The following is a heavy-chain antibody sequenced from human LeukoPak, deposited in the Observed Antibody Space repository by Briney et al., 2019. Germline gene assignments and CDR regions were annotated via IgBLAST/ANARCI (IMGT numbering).Heavy chain of an antibody. CDR3: ARGAVTTIDY. D-gene: IGHD4-17*01. CDR2: INPSGGST. Sequence: ASVKVSCXASGYTFTSYYTHWVRQAPGQGLAWMGIINPSGGSTSYAQKFQGRVTMTRDTSTSTVYMELSSLRSEDTAVYYCARGAVTTIDYWGQGTLVTVSS. CDR1: GYTFTSYY. V-gene: IGHV1-46*01. J-gene: IGHJ4*02.